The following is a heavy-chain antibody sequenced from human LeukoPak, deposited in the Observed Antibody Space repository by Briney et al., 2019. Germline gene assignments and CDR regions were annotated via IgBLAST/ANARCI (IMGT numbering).Heavy chain of an antibody. Sequence: SETLSLTCAVSGGSISSYYWSWIRQPPGKGLEWIGHIYYRGSTSYNPYLKSRITISVDPSKNQFSLRLSSVTAADTAVYYCASEASTYYYDSSAYYPNWFDPWGQGTLVTVSS. V-gene: IGHV4-59*01. D-gene: IGHD3-22*01. CDR3: ASEASTYYYDSSAYYPNWFDP. J-gene: IGHJ5*02. CDR2: IYYRGST. CDR1: GGSISSYY.